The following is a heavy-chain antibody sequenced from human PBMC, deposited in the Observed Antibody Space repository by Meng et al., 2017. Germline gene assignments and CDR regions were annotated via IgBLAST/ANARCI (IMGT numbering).Heavy chain of an antibody. Sequence: PELYESCPGLVEASETLSLPCPVSGCAISSMSFSWCWIRQPPGKGLEWIESIYYSGSTYYNPSLKSRVTIAVDTSKTQFSLKLSSVTAADTAVYYCARDREVGATYWFDPWGQGTLVTVSS. CDR2: IYYSGST. CDR3: ARDREVGATYWFDP. D-gene: IGHD1-26*01. V-gene: IGHV4-39*07. J-gene: IGHJ5*02. CDR1: GCAISSMSFS.